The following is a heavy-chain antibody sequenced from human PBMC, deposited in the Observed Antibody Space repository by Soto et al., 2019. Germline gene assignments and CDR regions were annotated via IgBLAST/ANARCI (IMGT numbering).Heavy chain of an antibody. CDR1: GFTFSSYA. CDR3: PKFLSPRVTYSTSYGLDV. Sequence: EVQLLESGGGLVQPGGSLRLSCAASGFTFSSYAMSWVRQAPGKGLEWVSAISGSGGSTYYADSVKGRFTISRDNSKNRRYRQMTSLKAEATALYYCPKFLSPRVTYSTSYGLDVWAKGPRSPSP. D-gene: IGHD2-15*01. V-gene: IGHV3-23*01. CDR2: ISGSGGST. J-gene: IGHJ6*02.